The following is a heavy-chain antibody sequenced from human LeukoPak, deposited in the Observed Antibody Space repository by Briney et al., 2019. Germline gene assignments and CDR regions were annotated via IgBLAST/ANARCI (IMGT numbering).Heavy chain of an antibody. J-gene: IGHJ3*02. Sequence: GESLKISCKGSGYSFTSYWIGWVRQMPGKGLEWMGIIFPGDSDTRYSPSFQGQVTILADKSISTAYLQWSSLKASDTAMYYCARSGDGYNYSPRIPPNIWGQGTMVTVSS. D-gene: IGHD5-24*01. CDR2: IFPGDSDT. CDR1: GYSFTSYW. CDR3: ARSGDGYNYSPRIPPNI. V-gene: IGHV5-51*01.